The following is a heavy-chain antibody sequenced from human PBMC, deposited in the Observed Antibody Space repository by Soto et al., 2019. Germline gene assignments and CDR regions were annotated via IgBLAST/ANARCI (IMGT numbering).Heavy chain of an antibody. D-gene: IGHD6-19*01. J-gene: IGHJ6*02. CDR1: GFTFSSYA. CDR2: ISYDGSNK. Sequence: GGSLRLSCAASGFTFSSYAMHWVRQAPGKGLEWVAVISYDGSNKYYADSVKGRFTISRDNSKNTLYLQMNSLRAEDTAVYYCARDGYSSGWHFYGMDVWGQGTTVTVSS. V-gene: IGHV3-30-3*01. CDR3: ARDGYSSGWHFYGMDV.